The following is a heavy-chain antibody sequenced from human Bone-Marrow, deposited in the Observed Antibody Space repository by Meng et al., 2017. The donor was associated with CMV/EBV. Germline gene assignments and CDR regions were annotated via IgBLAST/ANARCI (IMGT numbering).Heavy chain of an antibody. CDR2: ISPADSNT. Sequence: KVSCKASGYTFTNYWIAWVRQMPGKGLEWMGIISPADSNTRYSPSFQGQVTMSVDKSINTAYLKWSSLKASDSAMYYCARQGNSGGDWLAPWGQGSPVNVSS. V-gene: IGHV5-51*01. CDR1: GYTFTNYW. D-gene: IGHD1-7*01. CDR3: ARQGNSGGDWLAP. J-gene: IGHJ5*02.